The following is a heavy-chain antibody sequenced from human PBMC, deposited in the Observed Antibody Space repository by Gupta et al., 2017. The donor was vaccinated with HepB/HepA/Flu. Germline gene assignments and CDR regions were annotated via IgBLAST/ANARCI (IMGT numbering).Heavy chain of an antibody. CDR3: SYNMNF. CDR1: GGSVGGYY. J-gene: IGHJ4*02. Sequence: QVQLQQWDAGLLKPSETLSLTCAVYGGSVGGYYWSWIRQPPGKGLEWIGEINHSGNIIYNPSLKSRLAISMSTSKNQFSLKLNSVTAADTAVYFCSYNMNFWGQGTLVTVSS. D-gene: IGHD1-1*01. V-gene: IGHV4-34*01. CDR2: INHSGNI.